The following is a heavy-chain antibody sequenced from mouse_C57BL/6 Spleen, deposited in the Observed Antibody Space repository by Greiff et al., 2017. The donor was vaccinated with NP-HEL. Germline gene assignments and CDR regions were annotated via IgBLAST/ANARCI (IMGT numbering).Heavy chain of an antibody. Sequence: DVMLVESGGGLVQPGGSLKLSCAASGFTFSDYYMYWVRQTPEKRLEWVAYISNGGGSTYYPDTVKGRFTISRDNAKNTLYLQMSRLKSEDTAMYYCARQGYYGSSPLYAMDYWGQGTSVTVSS. J-gene: IGHJ4*01. CDR1: GFTFSDYY. D-gene: IGHD1-1*01. CDR2: ISNGGGST. CDR3: ARQGYYGSSPLYAMDY. V-gene: IGHV5-12*01.